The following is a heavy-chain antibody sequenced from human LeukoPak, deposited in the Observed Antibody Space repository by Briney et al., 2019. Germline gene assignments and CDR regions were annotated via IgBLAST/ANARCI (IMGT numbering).Heavy chain of an antibody. CDR1: GGSISSYY. V-gene: IGHV4-59*01. D-gene: IGHD4-17*01. J-gene: IGHJ5*02. CDR3: ARVLSRGDHPNLNSFDP. Sequence: PSETLSLTCTVSGGSISSYYWSWIRQPPGKGLEWIGYIYYSGSTNYNPSLKSRVTISVDTSKNQFSLKLSSVTAADTAVYYCARVLSRGDHPNLNSFDPWGQGTLVTVSS. CDR2: IYYSGST.